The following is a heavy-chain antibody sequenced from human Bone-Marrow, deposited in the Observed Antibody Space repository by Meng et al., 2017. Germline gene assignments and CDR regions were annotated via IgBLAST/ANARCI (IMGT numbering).Heavy chain of an antibody. D-gene: IGHD6-13*01. CDR2: INPNSGGT. CDR3: ARVPYFSSAGTHGWIDY. CDR1: GDTFTGYY. V-gene: IGHV1-2*02. Sequence: ASVKVSCKASGDTFTGYYMHWVRQAPGQGLEWMGWINPNSGGTNYAQKFQGRVTMTRDTSISTAYMELSRLRSEDTAVYYCARVPYFSSAGTHGWIDYWGQGTPVTVSS. J-gene: IGHJ4*01.